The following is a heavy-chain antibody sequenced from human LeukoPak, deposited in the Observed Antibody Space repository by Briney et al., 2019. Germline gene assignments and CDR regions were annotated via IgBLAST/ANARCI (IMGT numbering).Heavy chain of an antibody. D-gene: IGHD4-17*01. CDR2: INHSGIT. V-gene: IGHV4-34*01. CDR1: GGSYSDYY. CDR3: AKTVTVTTSAFDI. J-gene: IGHJ3*02. Sequence: PSETLSLTCGVYGGSYSDYYWSWIRQPPGKGLEWIGEINHSGITNYNPSLKSRVTISLDTSKNQFSLKLSSVTAADTAVYYCAKTVTVTTSAFDIWGQGTMVTVSS.